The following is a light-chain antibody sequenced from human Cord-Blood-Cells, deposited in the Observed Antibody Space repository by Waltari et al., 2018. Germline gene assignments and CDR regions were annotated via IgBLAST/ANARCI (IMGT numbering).Light chain of an antibody. CDR3: SAYTSSSTL. CDR1: RSDVGGYHY. J-gene: IGLJ2*01. Sequence: VLTQPGSVSGSPGQSITISCTGTRSDVGGYHYVSWYQQHPGKAPKVMIHGVSKRPSGGSNRIRGSKAGNTASLTISGLQAEDEADYYGSAYTSSSTLFGGGTKLTVL. V-gene: IGLV2-14*01. CDR2: GVS.